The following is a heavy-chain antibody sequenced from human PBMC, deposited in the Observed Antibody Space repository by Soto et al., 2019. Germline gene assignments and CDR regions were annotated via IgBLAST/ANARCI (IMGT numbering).Heavy chain of an antibody. J-gene: IGHJ3*02. CDR2: ITSSGGNA. V-gene: IGHV3-11*01. Sequence: PGGSLRLSCAASGFSFKDYYMTWMRQTPEKGLEWISTITSSGGNAYFADSVKGRFTISRDNSKNTLYLQMNSLRAVDTAVYYCARGGGDCGGDCYFAFDIWGQGTRVTVS. CDR1: GFSFKDYY. CDR3: ARGGGDCGGDCYFAFDI. D-gene: IGHD2-21*02.